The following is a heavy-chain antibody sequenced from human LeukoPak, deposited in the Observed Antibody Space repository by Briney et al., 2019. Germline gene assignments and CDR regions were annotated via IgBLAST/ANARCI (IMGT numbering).Heavy chain of an antibody. J-gene: IGHJ4*02. CDR1: GFTFGDYA. CDR3: TRVGYSNYEYYFDY. CDR2: IRSKAYGGTT. D-gene: IGHD4-11*01. Sequence: GRSLRLSCTASGFTFGDYAMSWVRQAPGKGLEWVGFIRSKAYGGTTEYAASVKGRFTISRDDSKSIAYLQMNSLKTEDTAVYYCTRVGYSNYEYYFDYWGQGTLVTVSS. V-gene: IGHV3-49*04.